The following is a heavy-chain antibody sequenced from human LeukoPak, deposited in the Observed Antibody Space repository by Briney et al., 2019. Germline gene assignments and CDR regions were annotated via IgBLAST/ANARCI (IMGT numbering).Heavy chain of an antibody. CDR1: GFTFSSYA. J-gene: IGHJ4*02. CDR3: AKDSLFQYYDFWSGYFVY. D-gene: IGHD3-3*01. V-gene: IGHV3-9*01. CDR2: ISWNSGSI. Sequence: PGGSLRLSCAASGFTFSSYAMSWVRQAPGKGLEWVSGISWNSGSIGYADSVKGRFTISRDNAKNSLYLQMNSLRAEDTALYYCAKDSLFQYYDFWSGYFVYWGQGTLVTVSS.